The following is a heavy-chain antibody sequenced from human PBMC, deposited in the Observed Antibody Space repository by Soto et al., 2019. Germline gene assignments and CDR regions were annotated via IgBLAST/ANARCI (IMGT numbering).Heavy chain of an antibody. CDR1: GFTFSNAW. CDR2: IKSKTDGGTT. D-gene: IGHD3-3*01. CDR3: TTSGVLEWPDYYYYYGMDV. Sequence: GGSLRLSCAASGFTFSNAWMNWVRQAPGKGLEWVGRIKSKTDGGTTDYAAPVKGRFTISRDDSKNTLYLQMNSLKTEDTAVYYCTTSGVLEWPDYYYYYGMDVWGQGTTVTVSS. J-gene: IGHJ6*02. V-gene: IGHV3-15*07.